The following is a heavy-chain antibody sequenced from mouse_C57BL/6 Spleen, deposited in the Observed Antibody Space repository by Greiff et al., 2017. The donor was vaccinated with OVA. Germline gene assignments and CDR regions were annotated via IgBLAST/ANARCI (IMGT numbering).Heavy chain of an antibody. D-gene: IGHD1-1*01. CDR3: ARLGFITTVVVDWYFDV. CDR2: IYPGDGDT. CDR1: GYAFSSYW. V-gene: IGHV1-80*01. J-gene: IGHJ1*03. Sequence: QVQLKESGAELVKPGASVKISCKASGYAFSSYWMNWVKQRPGKGLEWIGQIYPGDGDTNYNGKFKGKATLTADKSSSTAYMQLSSLTSEDSAVYFCARLGFITTVVVDWYFDVWGTGTTVTVSS.